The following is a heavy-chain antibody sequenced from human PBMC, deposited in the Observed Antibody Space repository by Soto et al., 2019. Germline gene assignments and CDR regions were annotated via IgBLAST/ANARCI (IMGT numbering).Heavy chain of an antibody. Sequence: PGGSLRLSXAASGFTFSSHGMHWVRQAPGKGLEWVAVIWYDGSNKYYADSVKGRFTISRDNSKNTLYLQMNSLRAEDTAVYYCAREATGYYYYGMDVWGQGTTVTVSS. CDR2: IWYDGSNK. J-gene: IGHJ6*02. CDR3: AREATGYYYYGMDV. V-gene: IGHV3-33*01. CDR1: GFTFSSHG.